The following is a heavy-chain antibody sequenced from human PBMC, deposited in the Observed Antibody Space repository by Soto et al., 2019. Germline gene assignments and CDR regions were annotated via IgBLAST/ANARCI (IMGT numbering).Heavy chain of an antibody. J-gene: IGHJ6*02. Sequence: ASVKVSCKASGYTFTNYGITWVRQAPGQGLEWMGWISAYNGNTHYTQRLQGRVTMTTDTSTSTAYMELRGLRSEDTAVYYCARDRDYYDSSGRYYYYGMDVWGQGTTVTVSS. D-gene: IGHD3-22*01. CDR2: ISAYNGNT. V-gene: IGHV1-18*01. CDR3: ARDRDYYDSSGRYYYYGMDV. CDR1: GYTFTNYG.